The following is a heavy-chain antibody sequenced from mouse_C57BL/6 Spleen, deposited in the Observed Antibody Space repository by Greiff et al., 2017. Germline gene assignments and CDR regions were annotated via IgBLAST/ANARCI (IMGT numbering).Heavy chain of an antibody. CDR2: IHPNSGST. CDR1: GYTFTSYW. Sequence: VQLQQPGAELVKPGASVKLSCKASGYTFTSYWMHWVKQRPGQGLEWIGMIHPNSGSTNYNEKFKSKATLTVDKSSSTAYMQLSSLTSEDSAVYYCARRDNDGYFFAYWGQGTLVTVSA. J-gene: IGHJ3*01. V-gene: IGHV1-64*01. CDR3: ARRDNDGYFFAY. D-gene: IGHD2-3*01.